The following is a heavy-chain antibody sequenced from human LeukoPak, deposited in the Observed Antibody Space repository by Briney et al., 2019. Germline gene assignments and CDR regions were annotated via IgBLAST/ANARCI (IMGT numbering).Heavy chain of an antibody. V-gene: IGHV3-23*01. CDR3: AKDQYYDSSGYYPY. CDR2: ISGSGGST. CDR1: GFAFSSYA. J-gene: IGHJ4*02. D-gene: IGHD3-22*01. Sequence: SLRLSCAASGFAFSSYAMSWVRQAPGKGLEWVSAISGSGGSTYYADSVTGRFTISRDNSKNTLYLQMNSLRAEDTAVYYCAKDQYYDSSGYYPYWGQGTLVTVSS.